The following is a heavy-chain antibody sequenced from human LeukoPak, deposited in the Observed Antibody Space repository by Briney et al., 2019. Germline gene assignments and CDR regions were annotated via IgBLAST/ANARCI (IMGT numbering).Heavy chain of an antibody. CDR3: ARGGAVNGFDS. D-gene: IGHD6-19*01. CDR2: INHSGNT. CDR1: GGSFSGYY. Sequence: SETLSLTCAVYGGSFSGYYWSWIRQSPGKGLEWIGEINHSGNTNYNPSLKSRVTTSVDTSKNHFSLKMSSVTAADTAVYYCARGGAVNGFDSWGQGTRVTVSS. V-gene: IGHV4-34*01. J-gene: IGHJ3*02.